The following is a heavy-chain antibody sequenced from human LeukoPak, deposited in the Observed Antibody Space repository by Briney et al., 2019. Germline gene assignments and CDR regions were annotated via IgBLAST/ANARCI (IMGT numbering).Heavy chain of an antibody. CDR3: ASPNPADY. D-gene: IGHD2-8*01. J-gene: IGHJ4*02. V-gene: IGHV3-30-3*01. Sequence: GGSLRLSCAASGFTFSSYAMDWVRQAPGKGLEWVAVISYDGSNKYYADSVKGRFTISRDNSKNTLHLQMNSLRAEDTAVYYCASPNPADYWGQGTLVTVSS. CDR2: ISYDGSNK. CDR1: GFTFSSYA.